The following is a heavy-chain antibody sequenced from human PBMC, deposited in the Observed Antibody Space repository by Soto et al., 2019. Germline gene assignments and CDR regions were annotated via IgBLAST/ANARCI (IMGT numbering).Heavy chain of an antibody. Sequence: QVQLVESGGGVVQPGRSLRLSCAASGFTFSSYGMHWVRQAPGKGLEWVAVISYDGSNKYYADSVKGRFTISRDNSKKAKYLNMISLRAEDTAVYDSAKDIGIVLMVYAIDYWGQGTLVTVSS. D-gene: IGHD2-8*01. J-gene: IGHJ4*02. CDR3: AKDIGIVLMVYAIDY. CDR1: GFTFSSYG. CDR2: ISYDGSNK. V-gene: IGHV3-30*18.